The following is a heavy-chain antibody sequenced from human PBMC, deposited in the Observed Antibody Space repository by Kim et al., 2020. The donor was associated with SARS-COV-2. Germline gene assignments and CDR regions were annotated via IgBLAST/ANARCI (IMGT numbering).Heavy chain of an antibody. CDR1: GFTFSSYW. CDR3: ARGGYGSGSYFSRFSHENSYFDY. Sequence: GGSLRLSCAASGFTFSSYWMHWVRQAPGKGLVWVSRINSDGSSTSYADSVKGRFTISRDNAKNTLYLQMNSLRAEDTAVYYCARGGYGSGSYFSRFSHENSYFDYWGQGTLVTVSS. J-gene: IGHJ4*02. D-gene: IGHD3-10*01. V-gene: IGHV3-74*01. CDR2: INSDGSST.